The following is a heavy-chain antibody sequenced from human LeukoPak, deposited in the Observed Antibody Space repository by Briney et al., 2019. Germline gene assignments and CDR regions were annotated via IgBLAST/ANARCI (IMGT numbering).Heavy chain of an antibody. CDR1: GFTVSSNY. D-gene: IGHD3-10*01. V-gene: IGHV3-53*01. Sequence: GGSLRLSCAASGFTVSSNYMSWVRQAPGKGLEWVSVIYSGGSTYYADSVKGRFTISRDNSKNTLYLQVNSLRAEDTAVYYCASTQQRITMVRGTTERDYYFDYWGQGTLVTVSS. J-gene: IGHJ4*02. CDR3: ASTQQRITMVRGTTERDYYFDY. CDR2: IYSGGST.